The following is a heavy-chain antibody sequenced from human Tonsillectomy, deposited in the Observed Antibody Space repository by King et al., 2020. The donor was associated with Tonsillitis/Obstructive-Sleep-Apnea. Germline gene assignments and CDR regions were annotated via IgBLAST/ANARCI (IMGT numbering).Heavy chain of an antibody. CDR3: ARTLTTRYSVGIETEVRNYGFNL. CDR2: IYPTDSDT. V-gene: IGHV5-51*03. J-gene: IGHJ6*04. CDR1: GYSFTNYW. Sequence: EVQLVESGAEVKKPGESLKISCKGSGYSFTNYWIGWVRQGPGKGLEWRRIIYPTDSDTRYSPSYKGQVTISADKSISTAYMQWSSLKASETAMYYCARTLTTRYSVGIETEVRNYGFNLWGDGTTVTDSS. D-gene: IGHD5/OR15-5a*01.